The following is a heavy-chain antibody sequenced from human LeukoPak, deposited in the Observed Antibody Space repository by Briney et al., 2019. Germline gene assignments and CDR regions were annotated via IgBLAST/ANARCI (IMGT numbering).Heavy chain of an antibody. CDR3: AKDLDSSGYYWSY. CDR2: ISGSAGST. CDR1: GLTFSSYG. J-gene: IGHJ4*02. Sequence: GGSLRLSCAASGLTFSSYGMNWVRQAPGKGLEWLSTISGSAGSTYYADSVKGRFTISRDNSKNTLYLQMNSLGAEDTAVYYCAKDLDSSGYYWSYWGQGTLVTVSS. V-gene: IGHV3-23*01. D-gene: IGHD3-22*01.